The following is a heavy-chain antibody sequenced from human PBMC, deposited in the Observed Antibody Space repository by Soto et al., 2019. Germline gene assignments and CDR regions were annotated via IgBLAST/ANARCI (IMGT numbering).Heavy chain of an antibody. CDR2: ISASGAYT. Sequence: EVHLLESGGGLVQPGGSLRLSCAASGFTFSSHAVSWARQTPGKGLEWVSTISASGAYTYYADSVKGRFTISRDNSKNTLYLEMRSLRAGDTATYYCAKEVIAARPYYFDYWGQGTLVTVSS. CDR1: GFTFSSHA. J-gene: IGHJ4*02. D-gene: IGHD6-6*01. CDR3: AKEVIAARPYYFDY. V-gene: IGHV3-23*01.